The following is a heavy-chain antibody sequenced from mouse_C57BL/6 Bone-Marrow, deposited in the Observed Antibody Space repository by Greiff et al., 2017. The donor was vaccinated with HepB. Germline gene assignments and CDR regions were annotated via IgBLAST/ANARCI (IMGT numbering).Heavy chain of an antibody. CDR1: GFSFNTYA. Sequence: DVHLVESGGGLVQPKGSLKLSCAASGFSFNTYAMNWVRQAPGKGLEWVARIRSKSNNYATYYADSVKDRFTISRDDSESMLYLQMNNLKTEDTAMYYCVRHPNYSNPYYYAMDYWGQGTSVTVSS. D-gene: IGHD2-5*01. CDR3: VRHPNYSNPYYYAMDY. J-gene: IGHJ4*01. CDR2: IRSKSNNYAT. V-gene: IGHV10-1*01.